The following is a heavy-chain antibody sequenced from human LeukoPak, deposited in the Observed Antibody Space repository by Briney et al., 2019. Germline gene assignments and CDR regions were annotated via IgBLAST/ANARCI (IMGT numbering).Heavy chain of an antibody. D-gene: IGHD1-26*01. Sequence: GGSLRLSCAASGFTVSSNYMSWVRQAPGKGLEWVSVIYSGGSTYYADSVKGRFTISRDNSKNTLYLQMNSLRAEDMAVYYCARIEWERLGRAFDIWGQGTMVTVSS. CDR2: IYSGGST. V-gene: IGHV3-53*01. CDR3: ARIEWERLGRAFDI. CDR1: GFTVSSNY. J-gene: IGHJ3*02.